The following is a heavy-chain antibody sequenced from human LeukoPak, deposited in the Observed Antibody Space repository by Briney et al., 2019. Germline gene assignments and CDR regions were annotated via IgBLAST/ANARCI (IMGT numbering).Heavy chain of an antibody. J-gene: IGHJ4*02. D-gene: IGHD6-13*01. CDR3: ARDRSRVNDY. Sequence: ASVRVSCTASGYTFTSYYMHWVRQAPGQGLEWMGIINPSGGSTSYAQRFQGRVTMTRDMSTSTVYMELSSLRSEDTAVYYCARDRSRVNDYWGQGTLVTVSS. CDR2: INPSGGST. V-gene: IGHV1-46*01. CDR1: GYTFTSYY.